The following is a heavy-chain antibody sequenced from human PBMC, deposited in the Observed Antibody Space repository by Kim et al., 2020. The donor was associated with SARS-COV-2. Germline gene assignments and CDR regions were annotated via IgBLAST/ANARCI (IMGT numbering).Heavy chain of an antibody. CDR2: ISSSSSTI. Sequence: GGSLRLSCAASGFTFSSYSMNWVRQAPGKGLEWVSYISSSSSTIYYADSVKGRFTISRDNAKNSLYLQMNSLRDEDTAVYYCARDRPGWRGFDAFDIWGQGTMVTVSS. CDR1: GFTFSSYS. J-gene: IGHJ3*02. D-gene: IGHD3-3*01. V-gene: IGHV3-48*02. CDR3: ARDRPGWRGFDAFDI.